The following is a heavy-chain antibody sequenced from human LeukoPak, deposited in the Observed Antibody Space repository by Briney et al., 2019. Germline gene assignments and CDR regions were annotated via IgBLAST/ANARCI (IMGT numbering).Heavy chain of an antibody. D-gene: IGHD7-27*01. CDR2: INPNSGGT. J-gene: IGHJ3*02. V-gene: IGHV1-2*02. Sequence: RASVKVSCKATGYTFTGYYMHWVRQAPGQGLEWMGWINPNSGGTNYAQKFQGRVTMTRDTSISTAYMELSRLRSDDTAVYYCARDLGVTGYDAFDIWGQGTMVTVSS. CDR3: ARDLGVTGYDAFDI. CDR1: GYTFTGYY.